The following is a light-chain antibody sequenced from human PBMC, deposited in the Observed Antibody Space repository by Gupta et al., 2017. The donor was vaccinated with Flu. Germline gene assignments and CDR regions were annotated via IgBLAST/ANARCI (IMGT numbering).Light chain of an antibody. CDR3: QAWDSSTAR. Sequence: SYELTQPPSVSVSPGHTASITCSGDKLGDKYACWYQQKPGQSPVLVIYQDSKRPSGIPERFSGSNSGNTATLTISGTQAMDEADYYCQAWDSSTARFGGGTKLTVL. J-gene: IGLJ3*02. CDR1: KLGDKY. CDR2: QDS. V-gene: IGLV3-1*01.